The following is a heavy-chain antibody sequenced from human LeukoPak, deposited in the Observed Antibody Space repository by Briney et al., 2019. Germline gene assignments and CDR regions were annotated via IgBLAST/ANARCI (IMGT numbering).Heavy chain of an antibody. D-gene: IGHD5-24*01. V-gene: IGHV4-59*01. CDR3: AREGDGYAN. CDR2: IYYSGST. CDR1: GCSISSYY. J-gene: IGHJ4*02. Sequence: PSETLSLTCTVSGCSISSYYWSWIRQPPGKGLEWIGYIYYSGSTNYNPSLKSRVTISVDTSKNQFCLKLSSVTAADTAVYYCAREGDGYANWGQGTLVTVSS.